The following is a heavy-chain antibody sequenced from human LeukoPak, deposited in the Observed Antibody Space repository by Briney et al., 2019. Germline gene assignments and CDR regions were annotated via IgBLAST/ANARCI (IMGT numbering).Heavy chain of an antibody. CDR1: GYTFTSYA. J-gene: IGHJ3*02. Sequence: ASVKVSCKASGYTFTSYAINWVRQATGQGLEWMGWMNTNSGNTGYAHKFQGRGTITRNTSISPGYMELSSLRSEDTAVYYCARGASGWYDAFDIWGQGTMVSVSS. D-gene: IGHD6-19*01. V-gene: IGHV1-8*03. CDR2: MNTNSGNT. CDR3: ARGASGWYDAFDI.